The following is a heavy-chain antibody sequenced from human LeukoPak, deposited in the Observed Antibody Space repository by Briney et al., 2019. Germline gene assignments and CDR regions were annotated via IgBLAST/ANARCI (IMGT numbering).Heavy chain of an antibody. CDR3: AAVSGIRGYSYTFDY. D-gene: IGHD5-18*01. CDR1: GFTFTSSA. Sequence: GTSVKVSCKASGFTFTSSAVQWVRQARGQRLEWIGWIVVGSGNTNYAQKFQERVTITRDMSTSTAYMELSSLRSEDTAVYYCAAVSGIRGYSYTFDYWDQGTLVTVSS. J-gene: IGHJ4*02. V-gene: IGHV1-58*01. CDR2: IVVGSGNT.